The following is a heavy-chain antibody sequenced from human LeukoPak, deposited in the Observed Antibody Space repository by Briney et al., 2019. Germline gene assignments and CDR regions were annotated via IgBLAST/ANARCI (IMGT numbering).Heavy chain of an antibody. D-gene: IGHD3-22*01. Sequence: PSQTLSLTCADNGGSFRGYYWSWINQPPGKGLAWNGEINHSGRTNHTPALKSRVTISVDTSKNQFSLKLSSVTAADTAVYYCARSLYDSSGYYLLRAFDIWGQGTMVTVSS. CDR3: ARSLYDSSGYYLLRAFDI. V-gene: IGHV4-34*01. J-gene: IGHJ3*02. CDR1: GGSFRGYY. CDR2: INHSGRT.